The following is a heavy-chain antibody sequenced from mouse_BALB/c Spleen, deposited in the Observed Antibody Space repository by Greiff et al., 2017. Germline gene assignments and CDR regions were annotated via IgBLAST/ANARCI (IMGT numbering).Heavy chain of an antibody. CDR1: GYTFTSYW. Sequence: VKLVESGAELAKPGASVKMSCKASGYTFTSYWMHWVKQRPGQGLEWIGYINPSTGYTEYNQKFKDKATLTADKSSSTAYMQLSSLTSEDSAVYYCARRAYYRYDGVFDYWGQGTTLTVSS. D-gene: IGHD2-14*01. CDR2: INPSTGYT. CDR3: ARRAYYRYDGVFDY. J-gene: IGHJ2*01. V-gene: IGHV1-7*01.